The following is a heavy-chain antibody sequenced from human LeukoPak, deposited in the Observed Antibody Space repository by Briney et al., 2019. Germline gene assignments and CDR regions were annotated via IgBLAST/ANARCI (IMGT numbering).Heavy chain of an antibody. D-gene: IGHD3-10*01. CDR2: INASGGST. CDR3: ARDPYGSAPLGY. CDR1: GYTFTSYY. V-gene: IGHV1-46*01. J-gene: IGHJ4*02. Sequence: ASVKVSCKASGYTFTSYYMHWVRHAPGQGLEWMRIINASGGSTSYAQKFQGRVTMTRDTSTSTVYMELSSLRSEDTAVYYCARDPYGSAPLGYWGPGTLVTVSS.